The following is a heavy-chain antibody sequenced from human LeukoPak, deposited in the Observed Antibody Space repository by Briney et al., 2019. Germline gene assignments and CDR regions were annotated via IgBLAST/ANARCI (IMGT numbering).Heavy chain of an antibody. Sequence: ASVKVSCKASGYTFTGYYMHWVRQAPGQGLEWMGWINPNSGGTNYAQKFQGRVTMTRDTSISTAYMELSRLRSDDTAVYYCARVTSSEPKPKYCSSTSCSTTDYWGQGTLVTVSS. V-gene: IGHV1-2*02. D-gene: IGHD2-2*01. J-gene: IGHJ4*02. CDR2: INPNSGGT. CDR3: ARVTSSEPKPKYCSSTSCSTTDY. CDR1: GYTFTGYY.